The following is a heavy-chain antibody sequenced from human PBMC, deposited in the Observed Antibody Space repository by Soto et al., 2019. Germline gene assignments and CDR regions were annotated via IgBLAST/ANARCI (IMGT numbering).Heavy chain of an antibody. D-gene: IGHD2-15*01. CDR3: AKADPPWSLLSGYYYYGMDV. J-gene: IGHJ6*02. CDR2: ISYDGSNK. CDR1: GFTFSSYG. V-gene: IGHV3-30*18. Sequence: GGSLRLSCAASGFTFSSYGMHWVRQAPGKGLEWVAVISYDGSNKYYADSVKGRFTISRDNSKNTLYLQMNSLRAEDTAVYYCAKADPPWSLLSGYYYYGMDVWGQGTTVTVSS.